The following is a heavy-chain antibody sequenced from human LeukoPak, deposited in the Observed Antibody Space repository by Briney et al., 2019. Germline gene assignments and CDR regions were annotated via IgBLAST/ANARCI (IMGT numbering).Heavy chain of an antibody. Sequence: GGSLRLFCAASGFTVSSNYMSWVRQAPGKGLEWVSVIYSGGSTYYADSVKGRFTISRHNSKNTLYLQMNSLRAEDTAAYYCARWYYYDSSGYYLDPWGQGTLVTVSS. CDR3: ARWYYYDSSGYYLDP. J-gene: IGHJ5*02. V-gene: IGHV3-53*04. CDR1: GFTVSSNY. CDR2: IYSGGST. D-gene: IGHD3-22*01.